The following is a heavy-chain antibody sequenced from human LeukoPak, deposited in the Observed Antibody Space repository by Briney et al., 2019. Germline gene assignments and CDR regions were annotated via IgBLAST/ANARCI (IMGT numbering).Heavy chain of an antibody. D-gene: IGHD2-15*01. CDR3: ARGPYPIVVVVAASGGVDY. CDR1: GYTFTGYY. J-gene: IGHJ4*02. Sequence: ASVKVSCKASGYTFTGYYMHWVRQAPGQGLEWMGWINPNSGGTNYAQKFQGRVTMTRDTSISTAYMELSRLRSDDTAVYYCARGPYPIVVVVAASGGVDYWGQGTLVAVSS. CDR2: INPNSGGT. V-gene: IGHV1-2*02.